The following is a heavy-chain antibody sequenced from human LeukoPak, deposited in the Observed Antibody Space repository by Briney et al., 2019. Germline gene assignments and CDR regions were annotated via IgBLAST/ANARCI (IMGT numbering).Heavy chain of an antibody. CDR3: ARGLYGDYAVDY. CDR1: GGTFSSYA. Sequence: SVKVSCKASGGTFSSYAISWVRQTPGQGLEWMGGIIPIFGTANYAQKFQGRVTITADESTSTAYMELSSLRSEDTAVYYCARGLYGDYAVDYWGQGTLVTVSS. D-gene: IGHD4-17*01. CDR2: IIPIFGTA. V-gene: IGHV1-69*13. J-gene: IGHJ4*02.